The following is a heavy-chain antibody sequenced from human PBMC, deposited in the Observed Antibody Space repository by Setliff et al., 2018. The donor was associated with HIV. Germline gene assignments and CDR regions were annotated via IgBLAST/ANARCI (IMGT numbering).Heavy chain of an antibody. D-gene: IGHD5-18*01. CDR1: GGSISSYY. CDR2: IYTSGST. CDR3: AKDWKGWLQTLGHFDY. Sequence: SETLSLTCTVSGGSISSYYWSWIRQPAGKGLEWIGRIYTSGSTNYNPSLKSRVTMSVDTSKNQFSLKLSSVTAADTAVYYCAKDWKGWLQTLGHFDYWGQGTLVTVSS. J-gene: IGHJ4*02. V-gene: IGHV4-4*07.